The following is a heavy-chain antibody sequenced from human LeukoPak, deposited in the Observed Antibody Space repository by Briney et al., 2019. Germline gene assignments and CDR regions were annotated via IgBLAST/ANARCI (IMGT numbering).Heavy chain of an antibody. J-gene: IGHJ3*02. D-gene: IGHD5-24*01. CDR2: IYPGDSDP. V-gene: IGHV5-51*01. Sequence: GESLKISCKGSGYSFSTYWIGWVRQMPGKGLEWMGIIYPGDSDPRYSPSFQGQVTISADKSINTAYLQWSSLKASDTAMYYCARIRDGYNYYDAFDIWGQGTMVIVSS. CDR3: ARIRDGYNYYDAFDI. CDR1: GYSFSTYW.